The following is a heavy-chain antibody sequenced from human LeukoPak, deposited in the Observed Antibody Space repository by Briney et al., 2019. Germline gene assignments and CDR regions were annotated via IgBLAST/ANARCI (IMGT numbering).Heavy chain of an antibody. CDR3: ARDVARDLSCYTD. D-gene: IGHD2-2*02. CDR1: GFTFSTNS. J-gene: IGHJ4*02. Sequence: PGGSLRLSCAASGFTFSTNSMNWVRQAPGKGLEWVASISSSGTYIYYPESLKGRFTVSRDNAKNSVYLQMNSLRAEDTAVYYCARDVARDLSCYTDWGQGTLVTVSS. CDR2: ISSSGTYI. V-gene: IGHV3-21*01.